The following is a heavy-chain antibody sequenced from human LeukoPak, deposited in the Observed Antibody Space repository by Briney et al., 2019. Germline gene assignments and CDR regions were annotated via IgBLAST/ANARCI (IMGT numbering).Heavy chain of an antibody. CDR2: VYSSGNT. Sequence: SETLSLTCTVSGGSISSYYWSWIRQPPGKGLEWIGYVYSSGNTNYNPSLKSRVIISVDTSKNQFSLKLSSVTAADTAVYYCARGGVLLRIDYWGQGTLVTVSS. CDR1: GGSISSYY. J-gene: IGHJ4*02. CDR3: ARGGVLLRIDY. V-gene: IGHV4-59*01. D-gene: IGHD2-21*02.